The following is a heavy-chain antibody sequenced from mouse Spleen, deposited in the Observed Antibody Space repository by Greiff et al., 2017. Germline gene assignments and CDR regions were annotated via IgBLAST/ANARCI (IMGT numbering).Heavy chain of an antibody. V-gene: IGHV1-69*01. J-gene: IGHJ4*01. D-gene: IGHD4-1*01. CDR3: ALNWVDGAMDY. Sequence: QVQLQQSGAELVMPGASVKLSCKASGYTFTSYWMHWVKQRPGQGLEWIGEIDPSDSYTNYNQKFKGKATLTVDKSSSTAYMQLSSLTSEDSAVYYCALNWVDGAMDYWGQGTSVTVSS. CDR1: GYTFTSYW. CDR2: IDPSDSYT.